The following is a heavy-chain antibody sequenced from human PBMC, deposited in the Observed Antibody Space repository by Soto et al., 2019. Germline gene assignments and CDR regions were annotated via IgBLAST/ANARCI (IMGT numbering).Heavy chain of an antibody. V-gene: IGHV3-33*01. Sequence: PGGSLRLSCAASGFTFSSYGMHWVRQAPGKGLEWVAVIWYDGSNKYYADSVKGRFTISRDNSKNTLYLQMNSLRAEDTAVYYCARDTGLGMAPFDYWGQGTLVTVSS. D-gene: IGHD7-27*01. CDR2: IWYDGSNK. CDR3: ARDTGLGMAPFDY. J-gene: IGHJ4*02. CDR1: GFTFSSYG.